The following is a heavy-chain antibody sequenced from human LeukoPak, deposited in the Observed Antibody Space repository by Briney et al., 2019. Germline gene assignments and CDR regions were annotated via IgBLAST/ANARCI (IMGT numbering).Heavy chain of an antibody. CDR1: GFTFSSYA. D-gene: IGHD7-27*01. V-gene: IGHV3-64*01. CDR2: ISSNGGST. CDR3: ARDANWGSPLYYFDY. Sequence: GGSLRLSCAASGFTFSSYAMHWVRQTPGKGLEYVSAISSNGGSTYYANSVKGRFTISRDNSKNTLHLQMGSLRAEDMAVYYCARDANWGSPLYYFDYWGQGTLVTVSS. J-gene: IGHJ4*02.